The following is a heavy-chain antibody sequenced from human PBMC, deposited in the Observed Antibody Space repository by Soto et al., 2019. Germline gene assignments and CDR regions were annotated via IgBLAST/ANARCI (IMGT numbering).Heavy chain of an antibody. J-gene: IGHJ5*02. CDR1: GFPFSIYS. D-gene: IGHD6-19*01. CDR2: ISSSDGFI. CDR3: ATTYSSGWYNGFDP. V-gene: IGHV3-21*01. Sequence: EVQLVESGGGLVKPGGSPRLSCAASGFPFSIYSMNWVRQAPGKGLEWVSSISSSDGFIYYADSVKGRFTISRDNAKNSLYLQMNSLRAEDTAVYYCATTYSSGWYNGFDPWGQGTLVTVSS.